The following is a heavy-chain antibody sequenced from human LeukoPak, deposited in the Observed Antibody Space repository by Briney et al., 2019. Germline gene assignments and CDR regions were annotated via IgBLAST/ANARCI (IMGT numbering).Heavy chain of an antibody. J-gene: IGHJ4*02. V-gene: IGHV3-48*02. CDR3: AREDPAHTAMVTRLLKY. Sequence: GGSLRLSCAASGFTLSSYSMNWVRQAPGKGLEWISYIDSDTYGNTIYYPHTVKGRFTISRDNAKNSLYLQMDSLRDEDTAVYYCAREDPAHTAMVTRLLKYWGQGTLVTVSS. CDR1: GFTLSSYS. D-gene: IGHD5-18*01. CDR2: IDSDTYGNTI.